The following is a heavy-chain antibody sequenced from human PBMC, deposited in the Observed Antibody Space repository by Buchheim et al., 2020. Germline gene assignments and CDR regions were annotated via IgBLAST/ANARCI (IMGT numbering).Heavy chain of an antibody. V-gene: IGHV3-33*06. CDR3: AKEVAPRYYNGMDV. D-gene: IGHD3-10*01. Sequence: QMELVESGGGVVQPGMSLKLSCAASGFTFSSYGMHWVRQTPARGREWVAVIRYVGVKKDYSDSVKGGFTFSRDNSKNRRFRQMNSLRADDTAVYYCAKEVAPRYYNGMDVWGQGT. CDR2: IRYVGVKK. J-gene: IGHJ6*02. CDR1: GFTFSSYG.